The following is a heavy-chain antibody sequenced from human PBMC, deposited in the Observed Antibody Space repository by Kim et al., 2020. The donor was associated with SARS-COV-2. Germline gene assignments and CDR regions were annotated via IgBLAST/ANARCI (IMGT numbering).Heavy chain of an antibody. D-gene: IGHD1-26*01. V-gene: IGHV3-66*04. CDR1: GFTVSSNY. CDR2: IYNVDTT. Sequence: GGSLRLSCAVSGFTVSSNYMSWVRHAPGMGLEWVSVIYNVDTTNYADSVRGRFTISRDNSKNTLYLQMNSLRDEDTAVYYCARQPEQTTGHYYFDYLGQG. CDR3: ARQPEQTTGHYYFDY. J-gene: IGHJ4*02.